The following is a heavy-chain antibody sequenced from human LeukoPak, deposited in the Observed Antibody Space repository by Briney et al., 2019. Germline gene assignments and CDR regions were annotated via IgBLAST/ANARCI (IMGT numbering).Heavy chain of an antibody. Sequence: SETLSLTCAVSGGSISSGGYSWSWIRQPPGKGLEWIGYIYHSGSTYYNPSLKSRVTISVDTSKNQFSLKLSSVTAADTAVYYCARVGYDFWSGYRSNWFDPWGQGTLVTVSS. CDR3: ARVGYDFWSGYRSNWFDP. CDR2: IYHSGST. J-gene: IGHJ5*02. D-gene: IGHD3-3*01. V-gene: IGHV4-30-2*01. CDR1: GGSISSGGYS.